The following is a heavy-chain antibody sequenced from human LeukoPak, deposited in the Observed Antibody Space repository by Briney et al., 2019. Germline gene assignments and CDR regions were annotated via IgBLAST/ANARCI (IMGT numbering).Heavy chain of an antibody. J-gene: IGHJ4*02. CDR1: GFTFGSYW. CDR2: IKGDGSDK. CDR3: ARDRGCYRLDY. Sequence: PGGSMRLYCTASGFTFGSYWMNWVRQAPGKGLEWVAIIKGDGSDKNYVESVKGRFTVSRDNAKNSLYLQLNTLRAEDTAVYYCARDRGCYRLDYWGQGTLVTVAS. D-gene: IGHD6-19*01. V-gene: IGHV3-7*01.